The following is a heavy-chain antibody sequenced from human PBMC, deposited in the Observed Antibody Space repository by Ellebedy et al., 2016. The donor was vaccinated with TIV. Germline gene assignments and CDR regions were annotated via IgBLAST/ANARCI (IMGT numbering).Heavy chain of an antibody. CDR1: GFTFSSYD. V-gene: IGHV3-13*01. J-gene: IGHJ4*02. D-gene: IGHD1-14*01. Sequence: GESLKISCAASGFTFSSYDMHWVRQATGNGLEWVSSIGAAGDTYYAGFVKGRVATSRENAKNSLYLQLNNVRVGDTAVYYCARATAGFDYWGQGTLVTVSS. CDR3: ARATAGFDY. CDR2: IGAAGDT.